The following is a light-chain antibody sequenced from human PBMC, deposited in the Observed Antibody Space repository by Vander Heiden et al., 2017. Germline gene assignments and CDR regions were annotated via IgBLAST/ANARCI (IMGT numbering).Light chain of an antibody. J-gene: IGKJ1*01. CDR2: WAS. V-gene: IGKV4-1*01. CDR1: QSVLYSSNNKNY. Sequence: DIVMTQSPDSLAVSLGERATINCKSSQSVLYSSNNKNYLAWYQQKPGQPPKLLICWASTRESGIPDRFSGSGSGTDFTHTISSLQAEDVAVYYCQQYYSTPWTFGQGTKVEIK. CDR3: QQYYSTPWT.